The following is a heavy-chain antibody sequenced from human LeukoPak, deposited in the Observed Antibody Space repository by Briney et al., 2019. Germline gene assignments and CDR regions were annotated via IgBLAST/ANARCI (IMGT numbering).Heavy chain of an antibody. D-gene: IGHD3-10*01. CDR3: ARKYASGTYTLDY. CDR2: FSGSGNRT. CDR1: GFTFSSYG. J-gene: IGHJ4*02. Sequence: HSGGSLRLSCAASGFTFSSYGMSWVRQAPGKGLEWVSGFSGSGNRTYYTGSVKGRVTISSDNSKNTVYLQMNSLRAEDTAVYYCARKYASGTYTLDYWGQGILVTVSS. V-gene: IGHV3-23*01.